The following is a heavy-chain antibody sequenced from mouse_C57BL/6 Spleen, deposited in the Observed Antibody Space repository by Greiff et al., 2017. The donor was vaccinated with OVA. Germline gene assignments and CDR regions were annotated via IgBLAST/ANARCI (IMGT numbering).Heavy chain of an antibody. J-gene: IGHJ2*01. Sequence: QVQLQQPGAELVMPGASVKLSCKASGYTFTSYWMHWVKQRPGQGLEWIGEIDPSDSYPNYNQKFKGKSTLTVDKSSSTAYKQLSSLTSEDSAVYYCARGNTGPEGDYDGHYFDYWGQGTTLTVSS. CDR2: IDPSDSYP. V-gene: IGHV1-69*01. CDR1: GYTFTSYW. D-gene: IGHD2-4*01. CDR3: ARGNTGPEGDYDGHYFDY.